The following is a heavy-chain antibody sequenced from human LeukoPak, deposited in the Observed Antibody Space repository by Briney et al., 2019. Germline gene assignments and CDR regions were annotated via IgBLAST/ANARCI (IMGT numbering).Heavy chain of an antibody. CDR2: INAGNGNT. CDR1: GYTLTTYA. V-gene: IGHV1-3*01. J-gene: IGHJ6*04. D-gene: IGHD3-10*01. Sequence: ASVNVSCTVSGYTLTTYAMHWVRQAPGQRREWMGWINAGNGNTKYSQKFQGRVTITRDTSASTAYMELSSLRSEDTAVYYCARGGYYGSGSYYNVGYYGMDVWGKGTTVTVSS. CDR3: ARGGYYGSGSYYNVGYYGMDV.